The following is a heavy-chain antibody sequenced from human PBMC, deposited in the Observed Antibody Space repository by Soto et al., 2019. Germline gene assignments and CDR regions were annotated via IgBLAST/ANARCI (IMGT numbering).Heavy chain of an antibody. Sequence: QITLKESGPTLVKPTQTLTLTCTFSGFSLSTSTVGVGWIRQPPGKALESLAVIYWDDAKTYRPSLKSRLTISKDSTKNPVALTMTNMDPVDTPTYYCAHAYGGRSLYWGQGTLVTVSS. J-gene: IGHJ4*02. D-gene: IGHD1-26*01. CDR1: GFSLSTSTVG. CDR2: IYWDDAK. V-gene: IGHV2-5*02. CDR3: AHAYGGRSLY.